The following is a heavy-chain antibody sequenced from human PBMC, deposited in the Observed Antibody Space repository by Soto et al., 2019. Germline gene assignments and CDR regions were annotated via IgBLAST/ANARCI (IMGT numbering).Heavy chain of an antibody. J-gene: IGHJ4*02. D-gene: IGHD3-16*01. CDR3: ARDGLTFGGD. Sequence: EVHLVEAGGGLVKPGESLTLSCAASGFTFGSFTLNWVRQAPGKGLVWVSSISRSSAYIYYAESVKGRFTISRDNARSTLYLQMNSLRLDDTAVYFCARDGLTFGGDWGQGTLVAVSS. V-gene: IGHV3-21*06. CDR2: ISRSSAYI. CDR1: GFTFGSFT.